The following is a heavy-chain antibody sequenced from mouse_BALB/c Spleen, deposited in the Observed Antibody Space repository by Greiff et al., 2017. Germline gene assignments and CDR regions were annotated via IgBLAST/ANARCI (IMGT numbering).Heavy chain of an antibody. Sequence: EVKLVESGGGLVKPGGSLKLSCAASGFTFSDYYMYWVRQTPEKRLEWVATISDGGSYTYYPDSVKGRFTISRDNAKNNLYLQMSSLKSEDTAMYYCARDTNYGSSYYAMDYWGQGTSVTVSS. CDR3: ARDTNYGSSYYAMDY. D-gene: IGHD1-1*01. J-gene: IGHJ4*01. CDR2: ISDGGSYT. CDR1: GFTFSDYY. V-gene: IGHV5-4*02.